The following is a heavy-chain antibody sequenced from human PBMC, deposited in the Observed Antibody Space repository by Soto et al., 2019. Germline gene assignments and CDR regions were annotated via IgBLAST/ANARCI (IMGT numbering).Heavy chain of an antibody. V-gene: IGHV3-30*18. D-gene: IGHD3-3*01. Sequence: GGSLRLSCAASGFTFSSYGMHWVRQAPGKGLEWVAVISYDGSNKYYADSVKGRFTISRDNSKNTLYLQMNSLRAEDTAVYYCAKDSIPGVLRFLESYFDYWGQGTLVTVSS. CDR3: AKDSIPGVLRFLESYFDY. CDR2: ISYDGSNK. CDR1: GFTFSSYG. J-gene: IGHJ4*02.